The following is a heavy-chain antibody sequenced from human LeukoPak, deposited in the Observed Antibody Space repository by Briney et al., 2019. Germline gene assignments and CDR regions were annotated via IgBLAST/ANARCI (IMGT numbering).Heavy chain of an antibody. CDR3: ARADRITIFGVGPENWFDP. Sequence: ASVKVSCKASGYTFTGYYMHWVRQAPGQGLEWMGWINPNSGGTNYAQKFQGRVTMTRVTSISTAYMELSRLRSDDTAVYYCARADRITIFGVGPENWFDPWGQGTLVTVSS. J-gene: IGHJ5*02. CDR1: GYTFTGYY. D-gene: IGHD3-3*01. V-gene: IGHV1-2*02. CDR2: INPNSGGT.